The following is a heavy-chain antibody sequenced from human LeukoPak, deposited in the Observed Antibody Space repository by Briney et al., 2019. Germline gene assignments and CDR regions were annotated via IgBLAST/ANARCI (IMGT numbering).Heavy chain of an antibody. CDR2: IKQDGSEK. J-gene: IGHJ4*02. CDR3: ASSGSYWILFDY. D-gene: IGHD1-26*01. CDR1: GLTFSSDW. Sequence: VSLSRAASGLTFSSDWMSCVREAPAKGLEWVANIKQDGSEKYYVDSVKGRFTISRDNAKNSLYLQMNSLRAEDTAVYYCASSGSYWILFDYWGQGTLVTGSS. V-gene: IGHV3-7*01.